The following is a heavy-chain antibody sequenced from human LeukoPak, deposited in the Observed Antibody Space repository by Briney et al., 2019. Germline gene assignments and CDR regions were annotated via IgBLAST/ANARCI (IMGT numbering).Heavy chain of an antibody. D-gene: IGHD2-15*01. CDR1: GFTFSSFG. J-gene: IGHJ4*02. CDR3: AKDPLYCSGGSCYSYYFDY. CDR2: IRYDGSNK. Sequence: GGSLRLSCAASGFTFSSFGMHWVRQAPGKGLEWVAFIRYDGSNKYHADSVKGRFTISRDNSKNTLYLQMNSLRAEDTAVYYCAKDPLYCSGGSCYSYYFDYWGQGTLVTVSS. V-gene: IGHV3-30*02.